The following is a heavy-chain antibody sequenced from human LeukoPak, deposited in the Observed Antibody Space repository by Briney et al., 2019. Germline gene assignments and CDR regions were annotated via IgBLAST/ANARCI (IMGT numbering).Heavy chain of an antibody. Sequence: ASVKVSCKASGYIFTGYYMHWVRQAPGQGLEWMGWINPNSGGTNYAQKFQGRVTMTRDTSISTAYMELSRLRSDDTAVYYCARHGGGGFGELLPDYWGQGTLVTVSS. J-gene: IGHJ4*02. CDR1: GYIFTGYY. CDR2: INPNSGGT. CDR3: ARHGGGGFGELLPDY. D-gene: IGHD3-10*01. V-gene: IGHV1-2*02.